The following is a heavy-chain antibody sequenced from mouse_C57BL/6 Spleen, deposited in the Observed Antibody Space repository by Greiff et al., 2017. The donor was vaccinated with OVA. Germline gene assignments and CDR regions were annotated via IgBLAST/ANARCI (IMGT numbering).Heavy chain of an antibody. J-gene: IGHJ4*01. V-gene: IGHV2-9-1*01. CDR2: IWTGGGT. CDR3: ARDTTVVATYYYAMDY. Sequence: VHLVESGPGLVAPSQSLSITCTVSGFSLTSYAISWVRQPPGKGLEWLGVIWTGGGTNYNSALKSRLSISKDNSKSQVFLKMNSLQTDDTARYYCARDTTVVATYYYAMDYWGQGTSVTVSS. CDR1: GFSLTSYA. D-gene: IGHD1-1*01.